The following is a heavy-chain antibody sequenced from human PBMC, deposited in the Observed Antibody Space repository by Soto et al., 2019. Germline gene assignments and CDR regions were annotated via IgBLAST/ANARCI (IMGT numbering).Heavy chain of an antibody. CDR3: VHRLSAYGLHY. CDR1: GFSLRTSGVG. CDR2: VLWDDEK. V-gene: IGHV2-5*02. Sequence: QITLKESGPTLVKPTQTLTLTCTFSGFSLRTSGVGVGWIRQPPGKALEWLALVLWDDEKRYSPSLKSRLTITKDASKNQVVLTMTNMDPVDTAPYYCVHRLSAYGLHYWGQGTLVTVSS. J-gene: IGHJ4*02. D-gene: IGHD3-10*01.